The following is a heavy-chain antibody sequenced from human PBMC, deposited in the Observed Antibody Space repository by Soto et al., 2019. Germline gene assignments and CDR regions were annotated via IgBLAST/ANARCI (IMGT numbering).Heavy chain of an antibody. Sequence: GGSLRLSCAASGFIVSSNYMSWVRQAPGKGLEWVSVIYSGGSTFYADSVKGRFIISRDDSKNTLYLQMNSLRAEDTAVYYCAKDNCISTSCYRLYNWFDPWGQGTLVTVS. D-gene: IGHD2-2*01. V-gene: IGHV3-66*01. CDR1: GFIVSSNY. J-gene: IGHJ5*02. CDR2: IYSGGST. CDR3: AKDNCISTSCYRLYNWFDP.